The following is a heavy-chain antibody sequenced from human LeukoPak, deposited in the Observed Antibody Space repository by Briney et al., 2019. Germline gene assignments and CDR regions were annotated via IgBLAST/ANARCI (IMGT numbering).Heavy chain of an antibody. D-gene: IGHD3-22*01. Sequence: ASVKVSCKASGYTFTSYDINWVRQATGQGLEWMGWMNPNSGNTGYAQKFQGRVTITRNTSVSTAYMELSSLRSEDTAVYYCARGDDSSGYSLRPFDYWGQGTLVTVSS. V-gene: IGHV1-8*03. CDR1: GYTFTSYD. CDR3: ARGDDSSGYSLRPFDY. J-gene: IGHJ4*02. CDR2: MNPNSGNT.